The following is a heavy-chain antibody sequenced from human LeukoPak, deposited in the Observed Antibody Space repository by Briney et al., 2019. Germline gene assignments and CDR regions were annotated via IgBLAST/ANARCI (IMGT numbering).Heavy chain of an antibody. J-gene: IGHJ4*02. V-gene: IGHV4-4*07. CDR3: AGDTYYYGSGSYRLDY. CDR2: IHTSGST. CDR1: GGSISSYY. D-gene: IGHD3-10*01. Sequence: SETLSLTCTFSGGSISSYYWSWIRQPAGKGLEWIGRIHTSGSTNYNPSLKSRVTMSVDTSKNQFSLKLSSVTAADTAVYYCAGDTYYYGSGSYRLDYWGQGTLVTVSS.